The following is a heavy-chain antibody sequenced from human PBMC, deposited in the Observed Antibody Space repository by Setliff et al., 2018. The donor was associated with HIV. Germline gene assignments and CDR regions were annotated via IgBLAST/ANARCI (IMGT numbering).Heavy chain of an antibody. D-gene: IGHD3-3*01. CDR1: GFTFSHYS. J-gene: IGHJ4*02. Sequence: GGSLRLSCAASGFTFSHYSMIWVRQGPGKGLEWVSSVSSSSYIYYADSVKGRFTISRDNAKNSLSLQMNSLRAEDTAVYYCARDRGDSYYDFWSNYAHFDYWGQGTLVTVSS. CDR3: ARDRGDSYYDFWSNYAHFDY. CDR2: VSSSSYI. V-gene: IGHV3-21*01.